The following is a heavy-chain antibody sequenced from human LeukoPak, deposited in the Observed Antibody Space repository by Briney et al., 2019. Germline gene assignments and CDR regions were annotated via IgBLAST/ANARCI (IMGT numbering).Heavy chain of an antibody. CDR1: GGSISSYY. D-gene: IGHD6-6*01. CDR2: INHSGST. Sequence: SETLSLTCTVSGGSISSYYWSWIRQPPGKGLEWIGEINHSGSTNYNPSLKSRVTISVDTSKNQFSLKLSSVTAADTAVYYCARADGDYWGQGTLVTVSS. CDR3: ARADGDY. V-gene: IGHV4-34*01. J-gene: IGHJ4*02.